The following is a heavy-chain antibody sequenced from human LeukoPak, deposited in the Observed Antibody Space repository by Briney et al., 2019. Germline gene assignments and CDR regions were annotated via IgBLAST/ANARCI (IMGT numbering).Heavy chain of an antibody. V-gene: IGHV3-23*01. D-gene: IGHD3-10*01. CDR3: AKSYYGSGSYYNCYFDY. CDR1: GFTFSSYA. Sequence: PGGSLRLSCAASGFTFSSYAMSWVRQAPGKGLERVSAISGSGGSTYYADSVKGRFTISRDNSKNTLYLQMNSLRAEDTAVYYCAKSYYGSGSYYNCYFDYWGQGTLVTVSS. CDR2: ISGSGGST. J-gene: IGHJ4*02.